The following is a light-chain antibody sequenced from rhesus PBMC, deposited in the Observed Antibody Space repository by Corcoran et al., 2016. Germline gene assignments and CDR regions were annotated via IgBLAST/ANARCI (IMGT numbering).Light chain of an antibody. CDR1: QAISSY. CDR3: QQGDSDPLT. Sequence: DIQMSQSPSSLSASVGDRVTIHCRASQAISSYLNWYHQKPGKSPNLQVDYVNSLVSGVPSRLSGSGSGTECNLTIRSLQPKDFATYYCQQGDSDPLTFGGGTKVELK. V-gene: IGKV1-32*02. J-gene: IGKJ4*01. CDR2: YVN.